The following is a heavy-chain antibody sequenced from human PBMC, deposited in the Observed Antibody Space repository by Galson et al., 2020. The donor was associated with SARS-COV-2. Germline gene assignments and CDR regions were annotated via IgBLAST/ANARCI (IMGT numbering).Heavy chain of an antibody. V-gene: IGHV1-18*01. CDR1: GYTFTSYG. D-gene: IGHD2-2*01. J-gene: IGHJ4*02. CDR2: ISAYNGNT. CDR3: ARDYCSSTSCYLFY. Sequence: ASVKVSCKASGYTFTSYGISWVRQAPGQGLEWMGWISAYNGNTNYAQKLQGRVTMTTDTSTSTAYMELRSLRSDDTAVYYCARDYCSSTSCYLFYWGQGTLVTVSS.